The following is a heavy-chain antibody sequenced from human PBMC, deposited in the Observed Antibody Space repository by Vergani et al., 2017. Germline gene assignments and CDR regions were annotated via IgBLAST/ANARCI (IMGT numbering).Heavy chain of an antibody. CDR1: GFSFGDYA. CDR3: SRGRGYSFGYSDY. Sequence: EVQLVESGGGLVPPGRSLRLSCAASGFSFGDYAMTWVRQAPGKGLEWVACIRKKAYGGTTEYAASVKGRFTISRDDSKRLAYLQLSGLKTEDTAVYFCSRGRGYSFGYSDYWGQGTLVTVSS. CDR2: IRKKAYGGTT. D-gene: IGHD5-18*01. V-gene: IGHV3-49*04. J-gene: IGHJ4*02.